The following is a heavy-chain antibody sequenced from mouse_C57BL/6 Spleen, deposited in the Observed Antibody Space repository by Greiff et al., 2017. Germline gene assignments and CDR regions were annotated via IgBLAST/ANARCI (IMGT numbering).Heavy chain of an antibody. CDR1: GFTFTSYW. V-gene: IGHV1-64*01. CDR3: AREGYGYDAFPVAY. Sequence: VQLQQPGAELVKPGASVKLSCKASGFTFTSYWMHWVKQRPGQGLEWIGMIHPNSGSTNYNEKFKSKATLTVDKSSSTAYMQLSSLTSEESAVYYCAREGYGYDAFPVAYWGQGTLVTVSA. D-gene: IGHD2-2*01. CDR2: IHPNSGST. J-gene: IGHJ3*01.